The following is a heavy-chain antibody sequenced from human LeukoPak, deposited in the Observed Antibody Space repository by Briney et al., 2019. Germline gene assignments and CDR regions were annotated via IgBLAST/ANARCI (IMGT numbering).Heavy chain of an antibody. CDR1: GFTFSSYS. Sequence: GGSLRLSCAASGFTFSSYSMNWVRQAPGKGLEWVSSISSSSSYIYYAGSVKGRFTISRDNAKNSLYLQMNSLRAEDTAVYYCARRDDLSSSYDYWGQGTLVTVSS. V-gene: IGHV3-21*01. D-gene: IGHD6-13*01. CDR2: ISSSSSYI. J-gene: IGHJ4*02. CDR3: ARRDDLSSSYDY.